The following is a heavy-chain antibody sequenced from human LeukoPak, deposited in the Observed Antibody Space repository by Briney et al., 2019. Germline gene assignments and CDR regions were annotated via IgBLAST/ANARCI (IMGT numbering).Heavy chain of an antibody. CDR2: IYYSGRT. CDR1: GGSISSSTSY. CDR3: ASLRVTTYYFDY. Sequence: SETLSLTCTVSGGSISSSTSYWGWIRQPPGKGLEWIGYIYYSGRTYYNPSLTSRLTISVDTSKNQFSLKLSSVTAADTAVYYCASLRVTTYYFDYWGQGTLVTVSS. V-gene: IGHV4-39*01. J-gene: IGHJ4*02. D-gene: IGHD2-21*02.